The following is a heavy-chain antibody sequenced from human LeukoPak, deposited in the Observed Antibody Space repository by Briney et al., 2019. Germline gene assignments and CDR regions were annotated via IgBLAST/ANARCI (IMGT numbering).Heavy chain of an antibody. D-gene: IGHD3-10*01. J-gene: IGHJ4*01. CDR1: GYTFTSYY. Sequence: ASVKVSCKASGYTFTSYYINWVRQATGQGLEWMGWMSPDSGNTGYAQKFQGRVTMTRNTSISTAYMELSSLTSDDTAVYYCARYAYGSGSYYQKPFDYWGQGNLVTVSS. V-gene: IGHV1-8*01. CDR2: MSPDSGNT. CDR3: ARYAYGSGSYYQKPFDY.